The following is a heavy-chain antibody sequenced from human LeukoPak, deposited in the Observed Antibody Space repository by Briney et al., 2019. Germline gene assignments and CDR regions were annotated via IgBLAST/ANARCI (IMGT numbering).Heavy chain of an antibody. V-gene: IGHV1-2*02. CDR1: GYTFTGYY. CDR3: ARAPGVLWFGEPTYYGMDV. D-gene: IGHD3-10*01. J-gene: IGHJ6*02. Sequence: ASVNVSCKASGYTFTGYYMHWVRQAPGQGLEWMGWINPNSGGTSYAQKFQGRVTMTRDTSISTAYMELSRLRSDDTAVYYCARAPGVLWFGEPTYYGMDVWGQGTTVTVSS. CDR2: INPNSGGT.